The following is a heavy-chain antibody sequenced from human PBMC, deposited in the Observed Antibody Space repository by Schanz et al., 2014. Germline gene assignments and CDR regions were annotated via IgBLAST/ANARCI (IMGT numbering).Heavy chain of an antibody. V-gene: IGHV3-23*01. D-gene: IGHD6-19*01. CDR2: ISPTGSST. CDR1: GFTFTTYA. Sequence: DVQLLESGGGLVQPGESLRLSCAASGFTFTTYAMTWVRQAPGKGLEWVSNISPTGSSTYYADSGKGRFTISRDNSKNTVYLQMNSLRTDDTAIYYCARDPNTSAWLPYFDTWGQGTLVTVSS. CDR3: ARDPNTSAWLPYFDT. J-gene: IGHJ4*02.